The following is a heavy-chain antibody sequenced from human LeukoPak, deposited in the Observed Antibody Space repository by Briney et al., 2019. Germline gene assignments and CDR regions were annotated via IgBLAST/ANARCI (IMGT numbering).Heavy chain of an antibody. V-gene: IGHV1-2*02. CDR1: GYTFTGYY. CDR3: AREGDSSGYYHDY. J-gene: IGHJ4*02. D-gene: IGHD3-22*01. Sequence: GAPVKVSCKASGYTFTGYYMHWVRQAPGQGLEWMGWINPNSGGTNYAQKFQGRVTMTRDTSISTAYMELSRLRSDDTAVYYCAREGDSSGYYHDYWGQGTLVTVSS. CDR2: INPNSGGT.